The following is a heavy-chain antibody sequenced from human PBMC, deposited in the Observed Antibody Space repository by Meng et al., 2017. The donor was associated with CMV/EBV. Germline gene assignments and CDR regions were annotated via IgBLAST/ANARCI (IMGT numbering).Heavy chain of an antibody. V-gene: IGHV3-30*02. J-gene: IGHJ6*02. Sequence: GGSLRLSCAASGFTFTNYGMHWVRQAPDKGLEWVAFIRYDGSEKYYGDSVEGRLTISRDNSKNTAYLQMNRLRVDDTALYYCAKDSGGEGDMDVWGQGTTVTVSS. D-gene: IGHD3-10*01. CDR1: GFTFTNYG. CDR2: IRYDGSEK. CDR3: AKDSGGEGDMDV.